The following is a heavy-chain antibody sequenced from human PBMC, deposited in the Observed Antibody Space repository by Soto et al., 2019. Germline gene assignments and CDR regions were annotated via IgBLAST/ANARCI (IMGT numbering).Heavy chain of an antibody. CDR3: ARDLAAVAGSDAFDI. CDR2: ISAYNGNT. V-gene: IGHV1-18*01. D-gene: IGHD6-19*01. Sequence: QVQLVQSGAEVKKPGASVKVSCKASGYTFTSHGISWVRQAPGQGLEWMGWISAYNGNTNYAQKLQGRVTMTTDTSTSTAYRELRSLRSDDTAVYYCARDLAAVAGSDAFDIWGQGTMVTVSS. CDR1: GYTFTSHG. J-gene: IGHJ3*02.